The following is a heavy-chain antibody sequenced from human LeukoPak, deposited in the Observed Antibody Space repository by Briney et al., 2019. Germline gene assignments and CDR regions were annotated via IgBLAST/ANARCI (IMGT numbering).Heavy chain of an antibody. D-gene: IGHD3-10*01. CDR3: ARERSGGSGTFDY. V-gene: IGHV3-30*04. CDR1: GFTFSSYA. J-gene: IGHJ4*02. CDR2: ISYDGSSK. Sequence: GGSLRLSGAASGFTFSSYAMHWVRQAPGKGLEWVTIISYDGSSKYYADSVKGRFTISRDNSKNTLYLQMNSLRAEDTAVYYCARERSGGSGTFDYWGQGTLVTVSS.